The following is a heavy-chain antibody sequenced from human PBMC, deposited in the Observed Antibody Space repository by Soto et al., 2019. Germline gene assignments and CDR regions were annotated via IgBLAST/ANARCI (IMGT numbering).Heavy chain of an antibody. CDR3: ARHVRFGGYCSGGSCYYDAFDI. CDR1: GGSISSYY. V-gene: IGHV4-59*08. D-gene: IGHD2-15*01. J-gene: IGHJ3*02. CDR2: IYYSGST. Sequence: SETLSLTCTVSGGSISSYYGSWIRQPPGKGLEWIGYIYYSGSTNYNPSLKSRVTISVDTSKNQFSLKLSSVTAADTAVYYCARHVRFGGYCSGGSCYYDAFDIWGQGTMVTVSS.